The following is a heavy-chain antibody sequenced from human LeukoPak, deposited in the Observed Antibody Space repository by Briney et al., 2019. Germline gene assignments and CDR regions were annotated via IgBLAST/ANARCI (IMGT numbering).Heavy chain of an antibody. V-gene: IGHV4-38-2*02. CDR3: ARGGYYGSGRFPLSYYYYMDV. Sequence: SETLSLTCTVSGDSLVSGHYWGWIRQPPGQGLEWVGSVYHSGSIYYNPSLKSRVIMSVDTSKNQFSLKLSSVTAADTAVYYCARGGYYGSGRFPLSYYYYMDVWGKGTTVTISS. D-gene: IGHD3-10*01. CDR1: GDSLVSGHY. CDR2: VYHSGSI. J-gene: IGHJ6*03.